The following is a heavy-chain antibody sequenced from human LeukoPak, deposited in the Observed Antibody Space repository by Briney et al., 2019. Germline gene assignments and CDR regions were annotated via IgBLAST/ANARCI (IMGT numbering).Heavy chain of an antibody. D-gene: IGHD3-22*01. J-gene: IGHJ5*02. V-gene: IGHV4-31*03. CDR3: ARDYYDSSGSIYNWFDP. Sequence: PSQTLSLTCTVSGGSISSGGYYWSWIRQRPGTGLEWLGYIYYSGSTYYNPSLKSRVSISLDTSKNQLSLKLSSVTAADTAVYYCARDYYDSSGSIYNWFDPWGQGTLVTVSS. CDR1: GGSISSGGYY. CDR2: IYYSGST.